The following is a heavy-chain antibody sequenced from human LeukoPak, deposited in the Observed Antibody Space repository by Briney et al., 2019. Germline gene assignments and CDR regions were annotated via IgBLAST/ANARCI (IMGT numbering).Heavy chain of an antibody. Sequence: SETLSLTCAVYGGSFSGQYWGWIRQPPGKGLEWIGEINHGGSISYNASLKSRVTISLDTSKNQFSLKLSSVTAADTAVYYCAGADYHGSESYANYWGQGTLVTVSS. CDR3: AGADYHGSESYANY. CDR2: INHGGSI. CDR1: GGSFSGQY. J-gene: IGHJ4*02. V-gene: IGHV4-34*01. D-gene: IGHD3-10*01.